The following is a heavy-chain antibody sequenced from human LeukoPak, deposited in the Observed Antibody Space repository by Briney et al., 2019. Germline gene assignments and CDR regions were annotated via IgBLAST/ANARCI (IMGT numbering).Heavy chain of an antibody. CDR2: ISSSSSYI. CDR1: GFTFSSYS. J-gene: IGHJ4*02. Sequence: PGGSLRLSCAASGFTFSSYSMNWVRQAPGKGLEWVSSISSSSSYICYADSVKGRFTISRDNAKNSLYLQMNSLRAEDTAVYYCARVQYGSGTYALGYWGQGTLVTVSS. CDR3: ARVQYGSGTYALGY. D-gene: IGHD3-10*01. V-gene: IGHV3-21*01.